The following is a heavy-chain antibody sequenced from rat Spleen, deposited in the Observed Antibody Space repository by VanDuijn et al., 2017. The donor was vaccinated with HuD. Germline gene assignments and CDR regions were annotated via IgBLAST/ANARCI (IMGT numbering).Heavy chain of an antibody. V-gene: IGHV5-7*01. Sequence: EVQLVESGGGLVQPGRSLTLSCVVSGFTFSDYNMAWVRQAPKKGLEWVASITNIAGRTHYPDSVKGRFTISRDNTKRALYLQMDSLRSEDTATYYWARGPLFDYWGQGVMVTVSS. J-gene: IGHJ2*01. D-gene: IGHD3-1*01. CDR2: ITNIAGRT. CDR3: ARGPLFDY. CDR1: GFTFSDYN.